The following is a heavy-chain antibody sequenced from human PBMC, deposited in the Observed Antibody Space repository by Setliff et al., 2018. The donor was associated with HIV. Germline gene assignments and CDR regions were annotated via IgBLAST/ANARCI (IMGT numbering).Heavy chain of an antibody. CDR3: ARNGPHGSGWYNYFDF. J-gene: IGHJ4*02. CDR2: INPSGGST. V-gene: IGHV1-46*01. Sequence: ASVKVSCKASGYTFTSYYMHWVRQAPGQGLEWMGIINPSGGSTSYAQKFQDRVTITADELTNTAYMDVSSLRSEDTAVYYCARNGPHGSGWYNYFDFWGQGTLVTVSS. CDR1: GYTFTSYY. D-gene: IGHD6-19*01.